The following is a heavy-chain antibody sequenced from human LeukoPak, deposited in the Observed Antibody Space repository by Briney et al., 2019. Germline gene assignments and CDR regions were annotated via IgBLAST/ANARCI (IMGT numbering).Heavy chain of an antibody. CDR2: ISSSSSYI. CDR3: ATHRNFDY. CDR1: GFTFSSYS. J-gene: IGHJ4*02. V-gene: IGHV3-21*04. Sequence: GGSLRLSCAASGFTFSSYSMNWVRQAPGKGLEWVSSISSSSSYIYYADSVKGRFTISRDNSKNTLYLQMNSLRAEDTAVYYCATHRNFDYWGQGTLVTVSS.